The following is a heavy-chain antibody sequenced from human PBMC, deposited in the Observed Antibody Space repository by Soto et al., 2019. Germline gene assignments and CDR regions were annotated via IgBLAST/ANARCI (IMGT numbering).Heavy chain of an antibody. CDR3: ANSVRDCSSANCYGADAFDI. V-gene: IGHV3-23*01. Sequence: EVQLLESGGGLVQPGGSLRLSCAASKFTFNSYAMSWVRQAPGKGLEWVSTISDSGVSTYYADSLRGRFTISRDNSKNTLCLQINSLRAADTAVYYCANSVRDCSSANCYGADAFDIWGQGTLVTVSS. CDR2: ISDSGVST. D-gene: IGHD2-2*01. J-gene: IGHJ3*02. CDR1: KFTFNSYA.